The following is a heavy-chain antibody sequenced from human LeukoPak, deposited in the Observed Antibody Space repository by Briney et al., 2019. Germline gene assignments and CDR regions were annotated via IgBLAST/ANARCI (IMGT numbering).Heavy chain of an antibody. V-gene: IGHV4-59*01. CDR3: ARYKYSGSSYYFDY. CDR1: GGSISSYY. Sequence: SETLSLTCTVSGGSISSYYWSWIRQPPGKGLEWIGYIYYSGSTNHNPSLKSRVTISVDTSKNQFSLKLSSVTAADTAVYYCARYKYSGSSYYFDYWGQGTLVTVSS. J-gene: IGHJ4*02. D-gene: IGHD1-26*01. CDR2: IYYSGST.